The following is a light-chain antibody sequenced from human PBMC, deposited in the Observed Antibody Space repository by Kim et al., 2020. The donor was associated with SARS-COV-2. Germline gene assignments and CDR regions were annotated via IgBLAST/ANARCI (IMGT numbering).Light chain of an antibody. Sequence: GQSFTLAGTGTSRVVGDYNYVSWYQQHPGKDPKRMMYEVSSRRSGVSRRLSGAKSGNTASLTISGLQAEDEADYYCSSYTSSITDVFGTGTKVTVL. CDR2: EVS. CDR1: SRVVGDYNY. J-gene: IGLJ1*01. CDR3: SSYTSSITDV. V-gene: IGLV2-14*01.